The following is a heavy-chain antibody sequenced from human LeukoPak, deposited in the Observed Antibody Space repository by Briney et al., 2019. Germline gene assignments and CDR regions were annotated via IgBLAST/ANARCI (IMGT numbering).Heavy chain of an antibody. J-gene: IGHJ4*02. V-gene: IGHV4-59*12. Sequence: SETLSLTCTVSGGSISSYYWSWIRQPPGKGLEWIGYIYYSGSTNYNPSLKSRVTISVDTSKNQFSLKLSSVTAADTAVYYCARLGVATALTFDYWGQGTLVTVSS. CDR1: GGSISSYY. CDR3: ARLGVATALTFDY. CDR2: IYYSGST. D-gene: IGHD5-12*01.